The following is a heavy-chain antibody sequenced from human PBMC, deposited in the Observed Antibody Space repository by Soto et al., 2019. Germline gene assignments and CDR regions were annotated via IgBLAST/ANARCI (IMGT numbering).Heavy chain of an antibody. CDR2: IYYSGST. D-gene: IGHD3-10*01. CDR1: GGSISSGGYY. CDR3: ARDQLYYGSGNGPYYYYYGMDV. Sequence: SETLSLTXTVSGGSISSGGYYWSWIRQHPGKGLEWIGYIYYSGSTYYNPSLKSRVTISVDTSKNQFSLKLSSVTAADTAVYYCARDQLYYGSGNGPYYYYYGMDVWGQGTTVTVSS. V-gene: IGHV4-31*02. J-gene: IGHJ6*02.